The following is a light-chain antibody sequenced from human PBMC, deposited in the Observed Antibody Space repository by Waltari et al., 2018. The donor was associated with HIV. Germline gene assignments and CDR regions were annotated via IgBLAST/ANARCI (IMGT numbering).Light chain of an antibody. CDR1: ALPKQY. CDR3: QSSDSSRV. J-gene: IGLJ3*02. Sequence: SYELTQPPSVSVSPGQTARITCSGDALPKQYAFWYQQKAGQAPVVVIHKDSERPSGIPGRISGSGSGTTVTLTISGGQAEDEADYYCQSSDSSRVFGGGTKLTVL. CDR2: KDS. V-gene: IGLV3-25*03.